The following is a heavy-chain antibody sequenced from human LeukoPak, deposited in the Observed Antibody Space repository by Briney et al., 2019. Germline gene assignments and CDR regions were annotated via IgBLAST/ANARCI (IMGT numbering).Heavy chain of an antibody. Sequence: PSETLSLTCTVSGGSISSYYWSWIRQPPGKGLEWIGYIYYSGSTNYNPSLKSRVTISVDTSKNQFSLKLSSVTAADTAVYYCARARRLIGLGSLGDFDYWGQGTLVTVSS. V-gene: IGHV4-59*01. CDR3: ARARRLIGLGSLGDFDY. D-gene: IGHD3-10*01. CDR2: IYYSGST. CDR1: GGSISSYY. J-gene: IGHJ4*02.